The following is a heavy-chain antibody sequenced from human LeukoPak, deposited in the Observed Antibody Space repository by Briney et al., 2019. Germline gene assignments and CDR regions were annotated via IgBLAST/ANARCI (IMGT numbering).Heavy chain of an antibody. CDR1: GFTFSSYS. Sequence: PGGSLRFSCAASGFTFSSYSMHWVRQATGKGLEYVSAISSNGGSTYYANSVKGRFTISRDNSKNTLYLQMGSLRAEDMAVYYCARDHGDYGLFWGQGTLVTVSS. V-gene: IGHV3-64*01. D-gene: IGHD4-17*01. CDR2: ISSNGGST. J-gene: IGHJ4*02. CDR3: ARDHGDYGLF.